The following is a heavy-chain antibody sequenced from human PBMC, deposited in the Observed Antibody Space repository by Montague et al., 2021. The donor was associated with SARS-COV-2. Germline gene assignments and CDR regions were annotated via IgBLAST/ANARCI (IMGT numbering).Heavy chain of an antibody. D-gene: IGHD3-10*01. J-gene: IGHJ4*02. CDR3: ARGTEYGSGIYSHYYYDH. CDR2: INHSGST. Sequence: SETLSLTCAVSGGSFSGYYCRWIRQPPGKGLEWIGEINHSGSTNXNPSLKSRVTISVDTSKNQFSLKLSPVTAADTAVYYCARGTEYGSGIYSHYYYDHWGQGTLVTVSS. CDR1: GGSFSGYY. V-gene: IGHV4-34*01.